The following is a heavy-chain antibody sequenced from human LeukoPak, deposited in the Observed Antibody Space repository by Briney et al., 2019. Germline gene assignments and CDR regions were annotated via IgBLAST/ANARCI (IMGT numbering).Heavy chain of an antibody. CDR3: VRDRLGDFYFDY. Sequence: GSLRLSCAASGFTFSSYSMNWVRQAPGKGLEWVSSISTSSSYIYYADSVKGRFTISRDNAKKSLYLQMNSLRAEDTAVYYCVRDRLGDFYFDYWGQGTLVTVSS. J-gene: IGHJ4*02. V-gene: IGHV3-21*01. CDR1: GFTFSSYS. CDR2: ISTSSSYI. D-gene: IGHD3-16*01.